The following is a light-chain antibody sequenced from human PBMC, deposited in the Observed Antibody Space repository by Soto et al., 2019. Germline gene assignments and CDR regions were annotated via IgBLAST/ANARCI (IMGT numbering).Light chain of an antibody. V-gene: IGKV3-11*01. CDR3: QQRSNWPT. CDR1: QNVNNF. Sequence: EIVLTQSPDTLSLSPGERATLSCRASQNVNNFLAWYQQKPGQAPRLLIYDASNRATGIPARFSGSGSGTDFTLTISSLESEDFAIYYCQQRSNWPTFGQGTRLEIK. CDR2: DAS. J-gene: IGKJ5*01.